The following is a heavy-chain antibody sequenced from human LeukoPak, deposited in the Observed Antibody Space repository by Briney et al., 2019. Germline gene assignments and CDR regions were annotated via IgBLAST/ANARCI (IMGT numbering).Heavy chain of an antibody. CDR1: GFTFSSYS. V-gene: IGHV3-21*01. J-gene: IGHJ4*02. CDR2: ISSSSSPI. Sequence: GGSLRLSCAASGFTFSSYSMNWVRQAPGKGLEWVSSISSSSSPIYCADSVKGRFTISRDNAKNSLYLQMNSLRAEDTAVYYCAKDRGVVTPYYFDYWGQGTLVTVSS. D-gene: IGHD4-23*01. CDR3: AKDRGVVTPYYFDY.